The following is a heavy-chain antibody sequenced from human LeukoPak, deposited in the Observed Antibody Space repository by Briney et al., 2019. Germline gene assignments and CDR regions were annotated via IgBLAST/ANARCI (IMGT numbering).Heavy chain of an antibody. CDR3: ARTTPFVTPVGDAFDI. J-gene: IGHJ3*02. D-gene: IGHD4-23*01. V-gene: IGHV4-59*08. CDR1: GGSFSSYY. CDR2: IYYSGST. Sequence: SETLSLTCTVSGGSFSSYYWSWIRQPPGKGLEWLGYIYYSGSTNYNPSLRSRVTISLDTSKNQFSLKLTSVTAADTAVYYCARTTPFVTPVGDAFDIWGQGTIVTVSS.